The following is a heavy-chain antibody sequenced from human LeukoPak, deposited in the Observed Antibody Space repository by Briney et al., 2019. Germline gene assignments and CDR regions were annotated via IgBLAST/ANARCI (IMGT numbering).Heavy chain of an antibody. J-gene: IGHJ3*02. CDR2: ISSSSSYI. D-gene: IGHD2-21*02. V-gene: IGHV3-21*01. CDR3: ARQTYCGGDCPYDAFDI. CDR1: GFTFSSYS. Sequence: GGSLRLSCAASGFTFSSYSMNWVRQAPGKGLEWVSSISSSSSYIYYADSVKGRFTISRDNAKNSLYLQMNSLRAEDTAVYYCARQTYCGGDCPYDAFDIWGQGTMVTVSS.